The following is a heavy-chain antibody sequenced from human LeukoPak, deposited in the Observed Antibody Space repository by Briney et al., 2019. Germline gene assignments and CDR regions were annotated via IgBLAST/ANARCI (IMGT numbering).Heavy chain of an antibody. CDR3: AKDGTRSSGWYYFNF. D-gene: IGHD6-19*01. CDR1: GFTFSSYA. Sequence: GGSLRLSCAASGFTFSSYAMTWVRQAPGKGLEWVSAISDGGGSTYYADSVKGRFTISRDNSKNTLYLQTNSLRAEDTAIYYCAKDGTRSSGWYYFNFWGQGTLVTVSS. CDR2: ISDGGGST. V-gene: IGHV3-23*01. J-gene: IGHJ4*02.